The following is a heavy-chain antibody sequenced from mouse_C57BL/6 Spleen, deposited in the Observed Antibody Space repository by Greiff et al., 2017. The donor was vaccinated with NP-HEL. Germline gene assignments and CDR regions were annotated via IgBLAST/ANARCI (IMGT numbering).Heavy chain of an antibody. V-gene: IGHV1-18*01. CDR1: GYTFTDYN. Sequence: EVQLQQSGPELVKPGASVKIPCKASGYTFTDYNMDWVKQSHGKSLEWIGDINPNNGGTIYNQKFKGKATLTVDKSSSTAYMELRSLTSEDTAVYYCARRLLARYAMDYWGQGTSVTVSS. D-gene: IGHD1-1*01. CDR2: INPNNGGT. CDR3: ARRLLARYAMDY. J-gene: IGHJ4*01.